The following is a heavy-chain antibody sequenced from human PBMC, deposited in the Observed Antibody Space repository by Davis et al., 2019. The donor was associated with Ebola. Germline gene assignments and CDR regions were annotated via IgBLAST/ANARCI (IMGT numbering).Heavy chain of an antibody. Sequence: GESLKISCKASGYTFIRYWIGWVRQMPGKGLEWMGTIYPGDSDTRYSPSFQGQVTISADKSISTAYLQWSSLKASDTAMYYCASQGASDIWGQGTMVTVSS. CDR1: GYTFIRYW. J-gene: IGHJ3*02. CDR2: IYPGDSDT. D-gene: IGHD4/OR15-4a*01. V-gene: IGHV5-51*01. CDR3: ASQGASDI.